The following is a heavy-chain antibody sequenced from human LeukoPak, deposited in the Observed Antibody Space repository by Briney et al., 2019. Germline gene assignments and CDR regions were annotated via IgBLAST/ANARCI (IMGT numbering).Heavy chain of an antibody. V-gene: IGHV4-39*07. Sequence: SETPSLTCTVSGGSISSSSYYWGWIRQPPGKGLEWIGSIYYSGSTYYNPSLKSRVTISVDTSKNQFSLKLSSVTAADTAVYYCARSPPGGGGDYFDYWGQGTLVTVSS. CDR1: GGSISSSSYY. CDR2: IYYSGST. J-gene: IGHJ4*02. CDR3: ARSPPGGGGDYFDY. D-gene: IGHD3-16*01.